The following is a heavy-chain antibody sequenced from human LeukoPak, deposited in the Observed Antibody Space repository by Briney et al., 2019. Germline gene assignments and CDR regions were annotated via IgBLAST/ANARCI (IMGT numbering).Heavy chain of an antibody. J-gene: IGHJ6*03. V-gene: IGHV3-11*01. CDR2: ISSSGSTI. D-gene: IGHD5-18*01. Sequence: PGGSLRLSCTASGFTFSDYYMTWIRQAPGKGLEWVSYISSSGSTIYYADSVKGRFTISRDNAKNSLYLQMNSLRAEDTAVYYCARVVGYSYGYRHMDVWGKGTTVTVSS. CDR1: GFTFSDYY. CDR3: ARVVGYSYGYRHMDV.